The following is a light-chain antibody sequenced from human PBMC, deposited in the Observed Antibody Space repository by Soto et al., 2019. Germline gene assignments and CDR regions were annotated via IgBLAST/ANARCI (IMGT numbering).Light chain of an antibody. Sequence: AAVSLTQKESATLSCRASQSVTKYLVWYQQKPGQAPRLLISDASYRATGIPARFSGSGSGTDFTLTISSLEPEDFALYYSQQRSNWLITFGQGTRLEIK. CDR2: DAS. J-gene: IGKJ5*01. CDR3: QQRSNWLIT. CDR1: QSVTKY. V-gene: IGKV3-11*01.